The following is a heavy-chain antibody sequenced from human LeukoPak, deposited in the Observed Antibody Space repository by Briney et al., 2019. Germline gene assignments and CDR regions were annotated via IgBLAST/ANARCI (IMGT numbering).Heavy chain of an antibody. Sequence: SQTLSLTCTVSGGSITSHYWSWIRQPPGKGLEWIGYMYYSGFSNYNPSLKSRVTISIDTSKNQFSLKLSSVTAANTAVYYCARDAIDGGYYMDVWGRGTTVTVSS. V-gene: IGHV4-59*11. CDR2: MYYSGFS. CDR1: GGSITSHY. CDR3: ARDAIDGGYYMDV. D-gene: IGHD2-15*01. J-gene: IGHJ6*03.